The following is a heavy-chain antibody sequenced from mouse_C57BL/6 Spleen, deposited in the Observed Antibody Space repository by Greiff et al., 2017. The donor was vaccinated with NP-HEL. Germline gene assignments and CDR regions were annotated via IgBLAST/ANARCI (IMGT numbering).Heavy chain of an antibody. Sequence: VQLQQSGAELVKPGASVKLSCKASGYTFTSYWMQWVKQRPGQGLEWIGEIDPSDSYTNYNQKFKGKATLTVDTSSSTAYMQLSSLTSEDSAVYYCARSGTTVVARAMDYWGQGTSVTVSS. CDR2: IDPSDSYT. J-gene: IGHJ4*01. CDR3: ARSGTTVVARAMDY. V-gene: IGHV1-50*01. D-gene: IGHD1-1*01. CDR1: GYTFTSYW.